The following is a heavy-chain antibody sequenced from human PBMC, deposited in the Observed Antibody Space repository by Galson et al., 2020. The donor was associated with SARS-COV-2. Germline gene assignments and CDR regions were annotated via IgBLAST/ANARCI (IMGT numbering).Heavy chain of an antibody. CDR3: ARHHNDYGDYVSSPDWFDP. CDR1: GDSISSGSYY. V-gene: IGHV4-39*01. D-gene: IGHD4-17*01. CDR2: IFYSGKT. J-gene: IGHJ5*02. Sequence: SETLSLTCTVSGDSISSGSYYWDWIRQPPGKGLEWIGSIFYSGKTYYSPSLKSRVTISVDTPNNQFSLRLTSVTAADTAVYYCARHHNDYGDYVSSPDWFDPWGQGTLVTVSS.